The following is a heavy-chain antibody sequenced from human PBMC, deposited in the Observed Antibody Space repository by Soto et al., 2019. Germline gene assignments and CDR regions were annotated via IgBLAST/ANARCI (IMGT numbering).Heavy chain of an antibody. D-gene: IGHD6-6*01. Sequence: EVQLVESGGGLVQPGGSLRLSCAASGFTFSSYWMHWVRQAPVKGLVWVSRINSDGSSTNYADSVKGRFPISRDNARNTRFLQMDTLRAEDTAVYYCTRSGSSPYYYGMDVWGQGTTVTVSS. J-gene: IGHJ6*02. CDR3: TRSGSSPYYYGMDV. CDR1: GFTFSSYW. V-gene: IGHV3-74*01. CDR2: INSDGSST.